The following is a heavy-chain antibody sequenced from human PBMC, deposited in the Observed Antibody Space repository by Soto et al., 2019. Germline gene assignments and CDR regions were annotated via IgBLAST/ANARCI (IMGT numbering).Heavy chain of an antibody. D-gene: IGHD3-10*01. CDR2: IKYSGTT. J-gene: IGHJ3*02. CDR3: ARRITVVRGVIVTLSTFDI. V-gene: IGHV4-39*01. Sequence: PSETLSLTCTVSGGSISSSRCHWGWIRQPPGKGLEWIASIKYSGTTFYNPSLKSRVTLSVDTSKNQFALKLSSVTAAETAVYFCARRITVVRGVIVTLSTFDIWGQGTMVTVSS. CDR1: GGSISSSRCH.